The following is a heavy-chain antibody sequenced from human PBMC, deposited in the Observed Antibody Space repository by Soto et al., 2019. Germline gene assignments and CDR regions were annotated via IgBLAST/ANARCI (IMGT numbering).Heavy chain of an antibody. D-gene: IGHD1-1*01. CDR3: ARDWKGAEGFDP. Sequence: QVQLVQSGAEVKKPGASVKVSCKASGYTFSTYGFSWVRQAPGQGLEWMGWIGADNGDTNYAQNFQGRVTMTTDTPTTKSYMELRSLTADDAAVEFGARDWKGAEGFDPWGQGTLVTVSS. CDR2: IGADNGDT. CDR1: GYTFSTYG. V-gene: IGHV1-18*01. J-gene: IGHJ5*02.